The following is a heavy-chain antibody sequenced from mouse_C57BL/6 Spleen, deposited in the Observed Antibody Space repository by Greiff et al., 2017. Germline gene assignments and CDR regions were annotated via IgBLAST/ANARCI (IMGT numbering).Heavy chain of an antibody. J-gene: IGHJ4*01. CDR3: VSVGPTVVASMDY. V-gene: IGHV5-12*01. CDR2: ISNGGGST. D-gene: IGHD1-1*01. Sequence: EVMLVESGGGLVQPGGSLKLSCAASGFTFSDYYMYWVRQTPEKRLEWVAYISNGGGSTYYPDTVKGRFTISRDNAKNTLYLQMSRLKSEDTAMYYCVSVGPTVVASMDYWGQGTSVTVSS. CDR1: GFTFSDYY.